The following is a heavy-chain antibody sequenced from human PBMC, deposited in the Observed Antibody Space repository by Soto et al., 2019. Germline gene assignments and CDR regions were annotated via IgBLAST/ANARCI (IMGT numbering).Heavy chain of an antibody. CDR3: ALKVVTYYDN. CDR1: GYSFTSTY. V-gene: IGHV1-46*01. Sequence: QVQLVQSGAEVKKPGASVRISCRASGYSFTSTYVHWVRQAPGQGPEWMGIINPAGGTTCYAQKFQGRLTITSDTSTDTVFMDLNDLTSEATAVYFCALKVVTYYDNWGQGTLLTVSS. CDR2: INPAGGTT. D-gene: IGHD2-21*02. J-gene: IGHJ4*02.